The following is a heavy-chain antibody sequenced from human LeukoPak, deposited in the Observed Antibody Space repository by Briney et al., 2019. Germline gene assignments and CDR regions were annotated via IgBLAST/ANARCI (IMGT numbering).Heavy chain of an antibody. CDR2: ISYDGSNE. D-gene: IGHD3-10*01. Sequence: GGSLRLSCAPSGFTFSGYAMHWVRQAPGKGLEWAAVISYDGSNEYYADSVKGRFTISRDNSKNTLYLQMNSLSVEDTAVYYCARVGYYASGTFSYFDYWGQGTLVTVSS. J-gene: IGHJ4*02. CDR3: ARVGYYASGTFSYFDY. CDR1: GFTFSGYA. V-gene: IGHV3-30-3*01.